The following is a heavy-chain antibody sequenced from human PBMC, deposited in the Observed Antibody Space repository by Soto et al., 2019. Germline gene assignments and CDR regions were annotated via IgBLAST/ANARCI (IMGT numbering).Heavy chain of an antibody. V-gene: IGHV1-2*02. CDR3: ASAAVTGTAGLDF. CDR2: INPNSGGT. J-gene: IGHJ4*02. D-gene: IGHD6-19*01. CDR1: GYTFSGFY. Sequence: ASVKVSCKASGYTFSGFYMHWVRQAPGQGLEWMGWINPNSGGTKSAEKFQGRVTMTRDTSISTAYMELSRLTSDDTAVYYCASAAVTGTAGLDFWGPGAQVTASS.